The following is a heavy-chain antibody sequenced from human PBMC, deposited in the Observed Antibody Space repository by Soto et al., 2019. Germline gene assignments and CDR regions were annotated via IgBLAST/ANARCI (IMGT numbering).Heavy chain of an antibody. Sequence: QVHLVESGGGVVQPGRSLRISCAASGFSFSSYDMHWVRQAPGKRLVWVAMISYDGSDKYFSDSVKGPLTISRDNSKNPMSLEMNSLRTKHTAAYYCAKGVPSPTQHAFDICGQWTIVTVSS. J-gene: IGHJ3*02. CDR2: ISYDGSDK. V-gene: IGHV3-30*18. CDR1: GFSFSSYD. CDR3: AKGVPSPTQHAFDI.